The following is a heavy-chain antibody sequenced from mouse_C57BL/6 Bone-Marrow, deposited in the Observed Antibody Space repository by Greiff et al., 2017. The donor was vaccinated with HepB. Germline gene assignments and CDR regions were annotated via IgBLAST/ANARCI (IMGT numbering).Heavy chain of an antibody. CDR1: GYTFTSYW. J-gene: IGHJ4*01. Sequence: VQLQQSGAELVKPGASVKMSCKASGYTFTSYWITWVKQRPGQGLEWIGDIYPGSGSTNYNEKFKSKATLTVDTSSSTAYMQLSSLTSEDSAVYYCARSGAYYSNYEDAMDYWGQGTSVTVSS. CDR2: IYPGSGST. D-gene: IGHD2-5*01. V-gene: IGHV1-55*01. CDR3: ARSGAYYSNYEDAMDY.